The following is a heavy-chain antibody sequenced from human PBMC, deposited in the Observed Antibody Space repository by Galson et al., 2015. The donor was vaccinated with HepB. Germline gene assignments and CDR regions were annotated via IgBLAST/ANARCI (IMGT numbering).Heavy chain of an antibody. CDR3: AKGHCGIGELSPATNYLNY. Sequence: SLRLSCAASGFTFSSYGVHWVRQAPGKGLEWVSVISYDGSRKYYEDSVKGRFTISRDNCKTTLYLQMNSLRPVDTAVYYCAKGHCGIGELSPATNYLNYWGQGVLVTVSS. V-gene: IGHV3-30*18. J-gene: IGHJ4*02. CDR1: GFTFSSYG. CDR2: ISYDGSRK. D-gene: IGHD3-10*01.